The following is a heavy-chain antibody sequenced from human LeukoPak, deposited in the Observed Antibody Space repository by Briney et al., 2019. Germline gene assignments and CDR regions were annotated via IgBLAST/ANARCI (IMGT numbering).Heavy chain of an antibody. J-gene: IGHJ6*02. CDR3: ARHGNYYDSSRSYYYYYGMDV. CDR2: IYYSGST. Sequence: SETLSLTCTVSGGSISSYYWSWIRQPPGRGLEWIGYIYYSGSTNYNPSLKSRVTISVDTSKNQFSLKLSSVTAADTAVYYCARHGNYYDSSRSYYYYYGMDVWGQGTTVTVSS. V-gene: IGHV4-59*08. D-gene: IGHD3-22*01. CDR1: GGSISSYY.